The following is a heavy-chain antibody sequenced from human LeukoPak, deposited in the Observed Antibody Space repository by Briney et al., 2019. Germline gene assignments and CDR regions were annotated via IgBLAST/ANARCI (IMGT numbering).Heavy chain of an antibody. CDR1: GHTLTEIS. V-gene: IGHV1-24*01. CDR3: ATEIVGYGDVHYFDS. Sequence: ASVKVSCKVSGHTLTEISMHWVPQAPGQGLEWMGGFNPEDAETIYARSFQGRLTVTEDTSTDTAYMELSSLRSEDTAMYYCATEIVGYGDVHYFDSWGQGTLVTVSS. J-gene: IGHJ4*02. CDR2: FNPEDAET. D-gene: IGHD4-17*01.